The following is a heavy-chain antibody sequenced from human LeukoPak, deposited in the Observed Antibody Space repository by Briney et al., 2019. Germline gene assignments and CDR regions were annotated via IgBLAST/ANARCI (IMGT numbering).Heavy chain of an antibody. CDR3: ARVGCSGGSCYDDAFDI. CDR2: IYYSGST. J-gene: IGHJ3*02. V-gene: IGHV4-59*01. CDR1: GGSISSYY. D-gene: IGHD2-15*01. Sequence: PSETLSLTCTVSGGSISSYYWSWIRQPPGKGLEWIGYIYYSGSTNYNPSLKSRVTISVGTSKNQFSLKLSSVTAADTAVYYCARVGCSGGSCYDDAFDIWGQGTMVTVPS.